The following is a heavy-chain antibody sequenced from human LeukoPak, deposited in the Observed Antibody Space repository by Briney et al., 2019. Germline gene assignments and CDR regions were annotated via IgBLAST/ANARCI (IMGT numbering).Heavy chain of an antibody. CDR1: EFTFSHHW. CDR3: ARGPILRHFDYYMDV. Sequence: GRSLRLSCAASEFTFSHHWMTWVRQAPGKGLELVANIKQDGSETYYVDSVKGRFTISRDNAKNSLDMQMNSLRVEDTAVYYCARGPILRHFDYYMDVWGKGTTVIISS. D-gene: IGHD3-9*01. J-gene: IGHJ6*03. CDR2: IKQDGSET. V-gene: IGHV3-7*01.